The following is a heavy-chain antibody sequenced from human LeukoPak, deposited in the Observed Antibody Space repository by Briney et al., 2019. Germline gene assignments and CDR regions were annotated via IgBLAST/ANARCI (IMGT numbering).Heavy chain of an antibody. CDR2: IKQDGSEK. CDR1: GFTFSSYW. Sequence: GGSLRLSCAASGFTFSSYWMSWVRQAPGKGLEWVANIKQDGSEKYYVDSVKGRFTISRDNAKNSLYLQMNSLRAEDTAVYYCARGRGIVVVPAARPLFDPWGQGTLVTVSS. J-gene: IGHJ5*02. D-gene: IGHD2-2*01. CDR3: ARGRGIVVVPAARPLFDP. V-gene: IGHV3-7*03.